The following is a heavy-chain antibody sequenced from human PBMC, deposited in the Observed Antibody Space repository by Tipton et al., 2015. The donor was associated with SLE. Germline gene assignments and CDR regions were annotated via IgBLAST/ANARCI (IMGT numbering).Heavy chain of an antibody. CDR3: ARGPAFGGIVPYFNY. V-gene: IGHV4-31*03. CDR2: IYYSGST. D-gene: IGHD3-3*01. Sequence: TLSLTCSVSGGSMSGDGYYWSWIRQHPGKGLEWIGYIYYSGSTYYNPSLKSRVTISVDTPKKLFSLKLSSVTAADTAVYYCARGPAFGGIVPYFNYWGQGTLVTVSS. CDR1: GGSMSGDGYY. J-gene: IGHJ4*02.